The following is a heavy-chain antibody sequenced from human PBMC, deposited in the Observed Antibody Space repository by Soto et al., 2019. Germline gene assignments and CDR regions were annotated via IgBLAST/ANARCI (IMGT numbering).Heavy chain of an antibody. CDR2: ISAYNGNT. J-gene: IGHJ3*02. Sequence: YGSGCRRNTNGQGLEWMGWISAYNGNTNYAQKLQGRVTMTTDTSTSTAYMELRSLRSDDTAVYYCARYIVLMEYATADGAFDTCDQGTIVT. V-gene: IGHV1-18*01. D-gene: IGHD2-8*01. CDR1: YG. CDR3: ARYIVLMEYATADGAFDT.